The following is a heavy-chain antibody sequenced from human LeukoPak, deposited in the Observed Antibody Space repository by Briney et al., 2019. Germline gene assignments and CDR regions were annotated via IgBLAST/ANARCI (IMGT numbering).Heavy chain of an antibody. CDR3: ARDRIRSGWYPYYYYYYMDV. V-gene: IGHV3-30*03. Sequence: PGRSLRLSCAASGFTFSSYGMHWVRQAPGKGLEWVAVISYDGSFKYYADSVKGRFTISRDNSKNTLFLQMNSLRAEDTAVYYCARDRIRSGWYPYYYYYYMDVWGKGTTVTISS. D-gene: IGHD6-19*01. CDR2: ISYDGSFK. CDR1: GFTFSSYG. J-gene: IGHJ6*03.